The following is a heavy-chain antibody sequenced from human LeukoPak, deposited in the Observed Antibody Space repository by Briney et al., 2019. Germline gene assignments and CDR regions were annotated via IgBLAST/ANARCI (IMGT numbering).Heavy chain of an antibody. D-gene: IGHD5-18*01. CDR3: VRDFTYNTACTEC. V-gene: IGHV3-74*01. CDR1: AFSFSVFW. CDR2: IKTDGSIT. J-gene: IGHJ4*02. Sequence: PGGSLRLSCAASAFSFSVFWMHWVRQAPGKGPVWVSRIKTDGSITDYADFVKGRFTISRDNAKNTLYLQMNSLRAEDTAVYYCVRDFTYNTACTECWGQGTLVTVSS.